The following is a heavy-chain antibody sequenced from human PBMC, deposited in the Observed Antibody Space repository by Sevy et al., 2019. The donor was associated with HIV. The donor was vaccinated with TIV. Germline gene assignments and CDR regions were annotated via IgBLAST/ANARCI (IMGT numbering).Heavy chain of an antibody. CDR2: IKEDGSEK. CDR3: ASDYS. Sequence: GGSLRLSCAASGFIFSRHWMTWVRQAPGKGLEWVANIKEDGSEKYYVDSVKGRFTISRDKAKNSLHLQMNSLRVEDTAMYYCASDYSWGQGTLVTVSS. V-gene: IGHV3-7*01. CDR1: GFIFSRHW. J-gene: IGHJ4*02.